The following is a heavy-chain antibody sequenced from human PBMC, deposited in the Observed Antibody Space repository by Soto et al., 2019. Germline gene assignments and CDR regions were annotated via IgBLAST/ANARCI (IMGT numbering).Heavy chain of an antibody. CDR2: ITGSGGST. Sequence: GGSLRLSCAASGFTFSSYAMSWVRQAPGKGLEWASVITGSGGSTYYADSVKGRFTISRHNSKYTLYLQMNSLRAEDTAVYYCARVRIAVAGPGVWFDPWGQGTLVTVSS. CDR3: ARVRIAVAGPGVWFDP. D-gene: IGHD6-19*01. CDR1: GFTFSSYA. J-gene: IGHJ5*02. V-gene: IGHV3-23*01.